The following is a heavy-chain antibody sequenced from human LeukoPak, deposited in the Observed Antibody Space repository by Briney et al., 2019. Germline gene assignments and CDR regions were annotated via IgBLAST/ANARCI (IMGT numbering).Heavy chain of an antibody. Sequence: SETLSLTCTVSGDSINTSCYYWGWIRRPPGKGLEWIGSTSYSGSTYYNPSLKSRVTIPVDTSKNQFSLRLSSVTATDTAVYYCARIGRGYDFWSGDYYYYYMDVWGKGTTVTVSS. CDR1: GDSINTSCYY. J-gene: IGHJ6*03. D-gene: IGHD3-3*01. CDR3: ARIGRGYDFWSGDYYYYYMDV. CDR2: TSYSGST. V-gene: IGHV4-39*01.